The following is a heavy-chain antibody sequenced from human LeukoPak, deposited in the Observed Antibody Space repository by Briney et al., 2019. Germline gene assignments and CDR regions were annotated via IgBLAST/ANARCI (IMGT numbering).Heavy chain of an antibody. D-gene: IGHD6-25*01. CDR3: APLSIAAAGVVDY. CDR1: GLTFSSYG. CDR2: ISGSGGST. V-gene: IGHV3-23*01. Sequence: TGGSLRLSCAASGLTFSSYGVSWVRQAPGKGLEWVPSISGSGGSTYYADSVKGRFTISRGNSKNTLYLQMNSLRAEDTAVYYCAPLSIAAAGVVDYWGQGTLVTVSS. J-gene: IGHJ4*02.